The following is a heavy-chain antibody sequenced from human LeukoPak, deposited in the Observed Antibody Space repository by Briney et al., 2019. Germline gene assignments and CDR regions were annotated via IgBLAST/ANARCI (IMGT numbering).Heavy chain of an antibody. D-gene: IGHD6-13*01. V-gene: IGHV3-7*02. Sequence: GGSLRLSCAASGFTFEIYWMSWVRQAPGKGLEWVANIRKDGSEKNYVDSVKGRFTISRDNAKNSLYLQMNSLRADDTALYYCARGMQQPNDYWGQGTLVTVSS. CDR2: IRKDGSEK. J-gene: IGHJ4*02. CDR1: GFTFEIYW. CDR3: ARGMQQPNDY.